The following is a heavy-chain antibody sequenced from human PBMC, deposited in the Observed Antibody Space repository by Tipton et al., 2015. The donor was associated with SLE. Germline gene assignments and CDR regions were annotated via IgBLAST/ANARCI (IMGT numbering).Heavy chain of an antibody. CDR3: ARGGYCSGRSCLDFDY. Sequence: TLSLTCAVYGGSFSGYYWSWIRQPPGKGLEWIWEINHSGSTNYNPSLKSRVTISVDTSKNQFSLKLSSMTAADTAVYYCARGGYCSGRSCLDFDYWSQGTLVTASS. V-gene: IGHV4-34*01. CDR1: GGSFSGYY. D-gene: IGHD2-15*01. CDR2: INHSGST. J-gene: IGHJ4*02.